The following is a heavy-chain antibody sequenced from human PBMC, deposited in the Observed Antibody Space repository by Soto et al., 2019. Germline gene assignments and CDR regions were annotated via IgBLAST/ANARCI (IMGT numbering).Heavy chain of an antibody. Sequence: QVQLVQSGAEVKKPGASVKVSCKASGYTFTSYGISWVRQAPGQGLEWMGWISAYNGNTNYAQKLQGRVTMTTDTSTSTAYMELRSLSSDDTAVYYCAREARRFLEWLLYPTPYYYYMDVWGKGTTVTVSS. CDR3: AREARRFLEWLLYPTPYYYYMDV. D-gene: IGHD3-3*01. J-gene: IGHJ6*03. V-gene: IGHV1-18*01. CDR1: GYTFTSYG. CDR2: ISAYNGNT.